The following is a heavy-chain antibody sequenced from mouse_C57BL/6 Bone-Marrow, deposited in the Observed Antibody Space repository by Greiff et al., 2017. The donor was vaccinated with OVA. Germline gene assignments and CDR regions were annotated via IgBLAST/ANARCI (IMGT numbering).Heavy chain of an antibody. CDR3: AKEAPHYYGSPNWYFDV. J-gene: IGHJ1*03. D-gene: IGHD1-1*01. CDR1: GYTFTDHT. V-gene: IGHV1-78*01. CDR2: IYPRDGST. Sequence: QVQLKESDAELVKPGASVKISCKVSGYTFTDHTIHWMKQRPEQGLEWIGYIYPRDGSTKYNEKFKGKATLTADKSSSTAYMQLNSLTSEDSAVYFCAKEAPHYYGSPNWYFDVWGTGTTVTVSS.